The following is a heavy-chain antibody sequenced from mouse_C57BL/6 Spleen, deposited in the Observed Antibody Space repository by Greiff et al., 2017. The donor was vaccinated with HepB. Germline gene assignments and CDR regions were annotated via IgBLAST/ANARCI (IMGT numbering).Heavy chain of an antibody. CDR3: ARGYYSNSYAMDY. CDR2: ISSGSSTI. Sequence: EVKLMESGGGLVKPGGSLKLSCAASGFTFSDYGMHWVRQAPEKGLEWVAYISSGSSTIFYADTVKGRCTISSDNAKNTLFLQMTSLRSEDTAMYYCARGYYSNSYAMDYWGQGTSVTVSS. J-gene: IGHJ4*01. D-gene: IGHD2-5*01. V-gene: IGHV5-17*01. CDR1: GFTFSDYG.